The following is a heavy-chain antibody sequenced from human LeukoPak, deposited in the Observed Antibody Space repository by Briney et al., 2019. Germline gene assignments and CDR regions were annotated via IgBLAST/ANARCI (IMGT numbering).Heavy chain of an antibody. D-gene: IGHD3-3*01. CDR3: AREMRGYYPHY. CDR2: VAHDGSFT. J-gene: IGHJ4*02. V-gene: IGHV3-30*04. CDR1: GFRLSDYA. Sequence: GGSLRLSCAASGFRLSDYAMNWVRQAPGKGLEWVAIVAHDGSFTSYADSVKGRFSITRDDSTLYLEMNSLRVEDTALYYCAREMRGYYPHYWGQGTLLTVSS.